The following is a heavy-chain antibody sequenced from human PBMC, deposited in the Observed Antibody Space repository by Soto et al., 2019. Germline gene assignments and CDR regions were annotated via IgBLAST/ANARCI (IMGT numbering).Heavy chain of an antibody. Sequence: SETLSLTCTVSGGSISSSSYYWGWIRQPPGKGLEWIGSIYYSGSTYYNPSLKSRVTISVDTSKNQFSLKLSSVTAADTAVYYCASQVAVAGYYFDYWGQGTLVTVSS. CDR3: ASQVAVAGYYFDY. J-gene: IGHJ4*02. CDR2: IYYSGST. D-gene: IGHD6-19*01. V-gene: IGHV4-39*01. CDR1: GGSISSSSYY.